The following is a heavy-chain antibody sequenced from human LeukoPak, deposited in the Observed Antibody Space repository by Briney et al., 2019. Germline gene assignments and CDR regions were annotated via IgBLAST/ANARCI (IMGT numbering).Heavy chain of an antibody. CDR1: GYSFTSYW. CDR2: IYPGDSDT. V-gene: IGHV5-51*01. D-gene: IGHD2-2*01. Sequence: GESLKISCQGSGYSFTSYWIGWVRQMPGKGLEWMGIIYPGDSDTRYSPSFQGQVTISADKSISTAYLQWSSLKASDTAMYYCARQAVPVAKYFQHWGQGTLVTVSS. CDR3: ARQAVPVAKYFQH. J-gene: IGHJ1*01.